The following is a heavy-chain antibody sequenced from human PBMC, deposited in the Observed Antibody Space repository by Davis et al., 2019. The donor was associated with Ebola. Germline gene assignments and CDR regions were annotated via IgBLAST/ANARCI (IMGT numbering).Heavy chain of an antibody. CDR1: GFTFSSYA. Sequence: PGGSLRLSCAASGFTFSSYAMSWVRQAPGKGLEWVSSISSSSSYIYYADSVKGRFTISRDNAKNSLYLQMNSLRAEDTAVYYCARGIRDYDILTEQEGRVDYWGQGTLVTVSS. V-gene: IGHV3-21*01. D-gene: IGHD3-9*01. CDR3: ARGIRDYDILTEQEGRVDY. CDR2: ISSSSSYI. J-gene: IGHJ4*02.